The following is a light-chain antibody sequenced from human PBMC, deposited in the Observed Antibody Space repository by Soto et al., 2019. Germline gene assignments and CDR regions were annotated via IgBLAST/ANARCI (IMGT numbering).Light chain of an antibody. V-gene: IGKV1-17*03. J-gene: IGKJ2*01. CDR1: QGISNS. CDR2: ATS. Sequence: DIQMTQSPSAMSASVGDRVTITCRASQGISNSLAWFQQKAGKVPKRLIYATSSLQSGVPSRFSGSGSGTEFTLTISSLQPEDCATYYCLQTNSYPYTFGQGTMLEIK. CDR3: LQTNSYPYT.